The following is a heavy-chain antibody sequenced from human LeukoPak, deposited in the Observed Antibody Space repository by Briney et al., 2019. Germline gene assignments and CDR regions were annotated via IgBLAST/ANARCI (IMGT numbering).Heavy chain of an antibody. V-gene: IGHV3-9*01. J-gene: IGHJ4*02. CDR2: ISWNSGSI. Sequence: PGRSLRLSCAASGFTFDDYAMHWVRQAPGKGLEWVSGISWNSGSIGYADSVKGRFTISRDNAKNTLYLQMNSLRAEDTAVYYCARDYYYDSSVRFDYWGQGTLVTVSS. D-gene: IGHD3-22*01. CDR1: GFTFDDYA. CDR3: ARDYYYDSSVRFDY.